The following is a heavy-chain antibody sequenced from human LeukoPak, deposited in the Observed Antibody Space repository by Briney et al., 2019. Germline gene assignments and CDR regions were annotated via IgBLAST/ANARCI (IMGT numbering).Heavy chain of an antibody. CDR1: GFTFSSYE. CDR3: AELGITMIGGV. V-gene: IGHV3-48*03. Sequence: GGSLRLSCAASGFTFSSYEMNWVRQAPGKGLEWVSYISSSGSTIYYADSVEGRFTISRDNAKNSLYLQMNSLRAEDTAVYYCAELGITMIGGVWGKGTTVTISS. D-gene: IGHD3-10*02. J-gene: IGHJ6*04. CDR2: ISSSGSTI.